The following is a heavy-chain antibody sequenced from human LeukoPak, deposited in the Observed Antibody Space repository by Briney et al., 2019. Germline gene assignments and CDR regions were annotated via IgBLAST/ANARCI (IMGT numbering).Heavy chain of an antibody. V-gene: IGHV3-33*06. CDR2: IWSDGTEK. CDR3: AKDAQRGFDFSNSLES. J-gene: IGHJ4*02. D-gene: IGHD4-11*01. Sequence: QTGVSLRLSCATSGFTFSHYGMHWVRQAPGKGLEWVAVIWSDGTEKYYGDSVKGRFTISRDNSKKTVYLQMNSLRVEDTAVYYCAKDAQRGFDFSNSLESWGQGTLVTVSS. CDR1: GFTFSHYG.